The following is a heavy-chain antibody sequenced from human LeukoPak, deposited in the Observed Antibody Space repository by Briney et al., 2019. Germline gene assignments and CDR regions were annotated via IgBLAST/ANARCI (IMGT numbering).Heavy chain of an antibody. CDR1: GGSFSAYY. J-gene: IGHJ4*02. V-gene: IGHV4-34*01. CDR3: ASSTRWGDYFDY. CDR2: INHSGST. D-gene: IGHD3-16*01. Sequence: SETLSLTCAVSGGSFSAYYWSWIRQPPGMGLEWIGEINHSGSTNYNPSLKSRVTISVDTSKNQFSLKLSSVTAADTAVYYCASSTRWGDYFDYWGQGTLVTVSS.